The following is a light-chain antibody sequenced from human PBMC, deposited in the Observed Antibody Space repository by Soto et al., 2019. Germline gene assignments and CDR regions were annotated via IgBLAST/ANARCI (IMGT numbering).Light chain of an antibody. CDR1: NIGSKS. CDR2: DDS. CDR3: QVWDSSSDHGDVV. J-gene: IGLJ2*01. V-gene: IGLV3-21*02. Sequence: SYELTQPPSVSVAPGQTARITCGGNNIGSKSVDWYQQKPGQAPVLVVYDDSDRPSGIPERFSGSNSGNTATLTISRVEAGDEADYYCQVWDSSSDHGDVVFGGGTKLTVL.